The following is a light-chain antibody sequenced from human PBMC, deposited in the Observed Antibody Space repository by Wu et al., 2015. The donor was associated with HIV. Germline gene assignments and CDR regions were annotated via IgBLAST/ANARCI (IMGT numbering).Light chain of an antibody. CDR3: QQYNNWPPLT. CDR1: QSISTK. J-gene: IGKJ4*01. Sequence: EIVMTQSPATLSVSPGERASLSCRASQSISTKLAWYQQKPGQAPRLLIYGASTRATGIPARFSGSGPGTEFTLTISSLQSEDFALYYCQQYNNWPPLTFGGGTKVEIK. V-gene: IGKV3-15*01. CDR2: GAS.